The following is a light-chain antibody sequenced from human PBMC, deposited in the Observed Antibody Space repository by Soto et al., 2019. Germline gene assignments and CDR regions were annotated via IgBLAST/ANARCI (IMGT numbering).Light chain of an antibody. Sequence: DIQMTQSPSSLSASVGDRVTITCRASQSISSYLNWFQQKPGQAPKLLIYAASSLQSGGPSRFRGSGSGTEFTLTISSLQPEDFATYYCQQSYSTPVTGGGGTHVDSK. V-gene: IGKV1-39*01. CDR2: AAS. J-gene: IGKJ4*01. CDR3: QQSYSTPVT. CDR1: QSISSY.